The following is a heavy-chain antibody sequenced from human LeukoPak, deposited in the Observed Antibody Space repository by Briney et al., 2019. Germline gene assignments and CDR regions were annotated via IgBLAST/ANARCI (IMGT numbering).Heavy chain of an antibody. V-gene: IGHV4-28*03. CDR1: GYSISSSNY. J-gene: IGHJ1*01. Sequence: PSDTLSLTCAVSGYSISSSNYWNWIRQPPGKGLEWIGYIYHSGSTNYNPSLQSRVTISVDTSKNQFSLNLNSVTAADTAVYYCARGGAARLHFQNWGQGTLVTVSS. CDR2: IYHSGST. D-gene: IGHD6-6*01. CDR3: ARGGAARLHFQN.